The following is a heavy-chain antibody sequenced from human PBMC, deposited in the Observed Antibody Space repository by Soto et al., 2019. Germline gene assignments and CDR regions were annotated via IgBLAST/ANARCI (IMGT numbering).Heavy chain of an antibody. CDR3: ARVGYSSTGTTFHYHGLDV. CDR1: GYNFTSHY. Sequence: GASVKVSCKASGYNFTSHYMPWVRQSPLQGLESMVILYPRGGTKISAQKFQGTVNMTRDTCTHTFYMELSSLRSEDTAMYYCARVGYSSTGTTFHYHGLDVWG. CDR2: LYPRGGTK. J-gene: IGHJ6*02. V-gene: IGHV1-46*01. D-gene: IGHD3-22*01.